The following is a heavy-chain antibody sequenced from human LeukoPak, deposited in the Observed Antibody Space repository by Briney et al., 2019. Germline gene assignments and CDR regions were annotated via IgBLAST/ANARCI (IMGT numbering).Heavy chain of an antibody. CDR2: ISYDGSNK. V-gene: IGHV3-30*18. CDR3: AKVAVVAATLSLAADY. CDR1: GFTFNSYG. D-gene: IGHD2-15*01. Sequence: GRSLRLSCAASGFTFNSYGMHWVRQAPGKGLEWVAVISYDGSNKYYADSVKGRFTISRDNSKNTLYLQMNSLRAEDTAVYYCAKVAVVAATLSLAADYWGQGTLVTVSS. J-gene: IGHJ4*02.